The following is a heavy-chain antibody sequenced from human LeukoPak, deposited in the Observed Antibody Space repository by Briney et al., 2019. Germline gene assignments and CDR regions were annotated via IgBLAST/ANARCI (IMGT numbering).Heavy chain of an antibody. CDR1: GGSLSSYY. CDR3: ARVGIVVVPAAIPHFDY. D-gene: IGHD2-2*01. J-gene: IGHJ4*02. Sequence: PSETLSLTCTVSGGSLSSYYWSWIRQPPGEGLEWIGYIYYSGSTNYNPSLKSRVTISVDTSKNQFSLKLSSVTAADTAVYYCARVGIVVVPAAIPHFDYWGQGTLVSVSS. V-gene: IGHV4-59*01. CDR2: IYYSGST.